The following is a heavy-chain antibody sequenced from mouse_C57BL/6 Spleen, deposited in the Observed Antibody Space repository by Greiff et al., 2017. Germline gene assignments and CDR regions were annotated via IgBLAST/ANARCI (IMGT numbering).Heavy chain of an antibody. CDR3: ARGRGYYYGSSSFAY. CDR1: GYTFTDYN. Sequence: EVKLVESGPELVKPGASVKIPCKASGYTFTDYNMDWVKQSHGKSLEWIGDINPNNGGTIYNQKFKGKATLTVDKSSSTAYMELRSLTSEDTAVYYCARGRGYYYGSSSFAYWGQGTLVTVSA. J-gene: IGHJ3*01. CDR2: INPNNGGT. D-gene: IGHD1-1*01. V-gene: IGHV1-18*01.